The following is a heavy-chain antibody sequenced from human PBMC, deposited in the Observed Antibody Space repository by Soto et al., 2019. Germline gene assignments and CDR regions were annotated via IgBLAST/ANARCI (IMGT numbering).Heavy chain of an antibody. CDR1: GGSISSSSYY. Sequence: SETLSLTCTVSGGSISSSSYYWGWIRQPPEKGLEWIGSIYYSGSTYYNPSLKSRVTISVDTSKNQFSLKLSSVTAADTAVYYCARGGAVAASSYDYWGQGTLVTVSS. D-gene: IGHD6-19*01. CDR2: IYYSGST. V-gene: IGHV4-39*01. J-gene: IGHJ4*02. CDR3: ARGGAVAASSYDY.